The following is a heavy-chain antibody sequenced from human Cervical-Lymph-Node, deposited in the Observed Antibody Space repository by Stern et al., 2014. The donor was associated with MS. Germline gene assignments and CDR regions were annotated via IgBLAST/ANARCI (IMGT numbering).Heavy chain of an antibody. Sequence: QLVQSGGGVVQPGRSLRLSCAASGFPFNYYGMHWVRQAPGKGLEWVATIWYDGINKYYADSVKGRFTISRDNSKNTLYLQMSSLRAEDTAIYYCARPRWELPGYFDYWGQGTLVTVSS. V-gene: IGHV3-33*01. CDR3: ARPRWELPGYFDY. CDR2: IWYDGINK. J-gene: IGHJ4*02. D-gene: IGHD1-26*01. CDR1: GFPFNYYG.